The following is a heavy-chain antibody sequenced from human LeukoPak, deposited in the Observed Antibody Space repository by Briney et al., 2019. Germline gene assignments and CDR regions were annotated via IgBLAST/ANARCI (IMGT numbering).Heavy chain of an antibody. CDR3: ARDHGGYDSGDY. V-gene: IGHV1-69*13. Sequence: SVKVSCKASGFSFSSYGFSWVRHAPGQGLEWMGWIIPIFGTANYAQKFQGRDTITADESTSTAYMELSSLRSEDTAVYYCARDHGGYDSGDYWGQGTLVTVSS. J-gene: IGHJ4*02. CDR2: IIPIFGTA. D-gene: IGHD5-12*01. CDR1: GFSFSSYG.